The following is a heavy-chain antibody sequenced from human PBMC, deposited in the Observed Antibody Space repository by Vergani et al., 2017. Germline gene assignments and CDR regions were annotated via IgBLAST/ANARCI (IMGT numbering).Heavy chain of an antibody. V-gene: IGHV3-33*01. D-gene: IGHD3-22*01. J-gene: IGHJ4*02. CDR2: IWYDGSNK. Sequence: QVQLVESGGGVVQPGRSLRLSCAASGFTFSSYGMHWVRQAPGKGLEWVAVIWYDGSNKYYADSVKGRFTISRGNSKNTLYLQMNSLRAEDTAVYYCARAAELYYYDSSGYDYWGQGTLVTVSS. CDR3: ARAAELYYYDSSGYDY. CDR1: GFTFSSYG.